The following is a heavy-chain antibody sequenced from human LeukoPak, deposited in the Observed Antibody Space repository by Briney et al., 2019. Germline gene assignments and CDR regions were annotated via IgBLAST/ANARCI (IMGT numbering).Heavy chain of an antibody. CDR3: ARVQPRYYDFWSGYQSENWFDP. CDR1: GGSISSYY. Sequence: PSETLSLTCTVSGGSISSYYWSWIRQPAGKGLEWIGRIYTSGSTNYNPSLKSRVTMSVDTSKNQFSLKLSSVTAADTAVYYCARVQPRYYDFWSGYQSENWFDPWGQGTLVTVSS. CDR2: IYTSGST. D-gene: IGHD3-3*01. V-gene: IGHV4-4*07. J-gene: IGHJ5*02.